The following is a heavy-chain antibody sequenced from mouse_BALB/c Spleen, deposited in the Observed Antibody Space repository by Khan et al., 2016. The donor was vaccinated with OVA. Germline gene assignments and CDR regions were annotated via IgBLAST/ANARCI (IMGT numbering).Heavy chain of an antibody. CDR3: ARIFIGTTDYAMDY. J-gene: IGHJ4*01. CDR1: GFSLTSYG. D-gene: IGHD2-14*01. CDR2: LWSGGST. V-gene: IGHV2-2*02. Sequence: QVQLKQSGPGLVQPSQSLSITCTVSGFSLTSYGVHWVRQSPGKGLEWLGVLWSGGSTDYYAAFISRLSISKDNSKSQVFFKMNSQQANDTAIYYCARIFIGTTDYAMDYWGQGTSVTVSS.